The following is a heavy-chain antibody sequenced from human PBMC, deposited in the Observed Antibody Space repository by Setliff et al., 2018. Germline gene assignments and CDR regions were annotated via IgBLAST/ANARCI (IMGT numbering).Heavy chain of an antibody. Sequence: GGSLRLSCETSGFSFGAFTMNWVRQAPGKGLEWVSTITIDDAYSYYADSVKGRFTISRDNSQNTLYLQMNSLRAEDTAVYYCAGGRGFLIESWGQGILVTVSS. CDR2: ITIDDAYS. J-gene: IGHJ4*02. D-gene: IGHD2-15*01. CDR1: GFSFGAFT. CDR3: AGGRGFLIES. V-gene: IGHV3-23*01.